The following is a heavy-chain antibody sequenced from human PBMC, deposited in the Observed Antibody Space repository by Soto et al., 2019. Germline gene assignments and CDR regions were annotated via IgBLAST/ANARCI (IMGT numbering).Heavy chain of an antibody. V-gene: IGHV1-18*04. CDR1: GYTFTSYG. CDR3: ARVDTAMVRARSWFDP. CDR2: ISAYNGNT. D-gene: IGHD5-18*01. Sequence: ASVKVSCKASGYTFTSYGISWVRQAPGQGLEWMGWISAYNGNTNYAQKLQGRVTMTTDTSTSTAYMELRSLRSDDTAVYYCARVDTAMVRARSWFDPWGQGTLITVAS. J-gene: IGHJ5*02.